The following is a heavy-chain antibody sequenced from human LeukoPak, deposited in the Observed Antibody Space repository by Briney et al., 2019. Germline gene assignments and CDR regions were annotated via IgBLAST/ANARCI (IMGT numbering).Heavy chain of an antibody. V-gene: IGHV4-34*01. Sequence: SETLSLTCAVYGGSFSGYYSSSIRQPPGKGLEWIGEINHSGSTNYNPSLKSRVTISVDTSKNQFSLKLSSVTAADTAVYYCARVGRAVRGYRDNPRAFDIWGQGTMVTVSS. CDR2: INHSGST. D-gene: IGHD5-18*01. CDR1: GGSFSGYY. CDR3: ARVGRAVRGYRDNPRAFDI. J-gene: IGHJ3*02.